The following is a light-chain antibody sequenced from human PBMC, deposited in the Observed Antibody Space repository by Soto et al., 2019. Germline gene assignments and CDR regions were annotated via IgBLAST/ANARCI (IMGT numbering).Light chain of an antibody. J-gene: IGLJ3*02. V-gene: IGLV2-14*01. CDR1: SSDVGGYNY. CDR3: SSYTSSSTWV. Sequence: QSALTQPASVSGSPGQSITISCTGTSSDVGGYNYVSWYQQHPGKAPKLMIYDVSNRPSGVSNSFSGSKSGNTASLTISGLQAEDEADYYCSSYTSSSTWVFGGGTQLTV. CDR2: DVS.